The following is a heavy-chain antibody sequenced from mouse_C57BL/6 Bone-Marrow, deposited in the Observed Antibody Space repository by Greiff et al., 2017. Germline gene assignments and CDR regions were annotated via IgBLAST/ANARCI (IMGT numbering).Heavy chain of an antibody. J-gene: IGHJ2*01. Sequence: VQLQQPGAELVMPGASVKLSCKASGYTFTSYWMNWVKQRPGKGLEWIGQIYPGDGDTNYNGKFKGKATLTADKSSSTAYMQLSSLTSEDSAVYFCARGIRTHWGQGTTLTVSS. CDR3: ARGIRTH. V-gene: IGHV1-80*01. CDR1: GYTFTSYW. CDR2: IYPGDGDT.